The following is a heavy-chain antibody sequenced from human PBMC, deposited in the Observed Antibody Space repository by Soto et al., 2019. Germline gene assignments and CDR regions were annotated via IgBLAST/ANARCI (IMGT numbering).Heavy chain of an antibody. Sequence: SETLSLTCTVSGGSVSSGRYYWSWMRQPPGKGLEWIGYIFYSGSTNHNPSLKSRVTISSDTSKNQFSLKLTSVTAAGTAVYYCARAQAHHITGPYYFDYWGQGTLVTVSS. CDR2: IFYSGST. V-gene: IGHV4-61*01. J-gene: IGHJ4*02. D-gene: IGHD1-20*01. CDR3: ARAQAHHITGPYYFDY. CDR1: GGSVSSGRYY.